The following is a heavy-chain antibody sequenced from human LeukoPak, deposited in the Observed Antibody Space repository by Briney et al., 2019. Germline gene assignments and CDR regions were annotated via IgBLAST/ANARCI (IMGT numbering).Heavy chain of an antibody. V-gene: IGHV3-7*05. CDR1: GFTFSNYW. CDR3: AKTFTYGYDH. Sequence: GGSLRLSCAVSGFTFSNYWMTWVRQAPGKGLEWVANINPGGSETYHVDSVRGRFTISRDNAENSLFLQMDSLRAEDTAVYYCAKTFTYGYDHLGQGTLVTVSS. CDR2: INPGGSET. J-gene: IGHJ5*02. D-gene: IGHD5-18*01.